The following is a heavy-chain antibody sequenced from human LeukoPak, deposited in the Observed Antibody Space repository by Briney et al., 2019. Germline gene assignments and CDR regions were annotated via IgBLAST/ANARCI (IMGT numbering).Heavy chain of an antibody. CDR3: ARDFRGLSWYFDY. J-gene: IGHJ4*02. CDR1: GFTFNSYN. Sequence: GGSLRLSCAATGFTFNSYNMNWVRQAPGKGLKWVAHIGGAGVIMKYADSVRGRFTISRDNVKSSLYLQLNSLRVEDTAVYYCARDFRGLSWYFDYWGQGTLVTVSS. CDR2: IGGAGVIM. V-gene: IGHV3-48*01. D-gene: IGHD3-10*01.